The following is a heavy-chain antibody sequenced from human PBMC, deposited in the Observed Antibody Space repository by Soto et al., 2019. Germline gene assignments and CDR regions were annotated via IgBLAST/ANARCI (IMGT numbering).Heavy chain of an antibody. V-gene: IGHV4-34*01. J-gene: IGHJ6*02. Sequence: LSLTCAVYGGSFSYNFWSWIRQPPGKGLEWIGEINRSGSTNYIPSLKSRVTISVDTSKNQFSLKLSSVSAADTAVYYCARDKGSGSYNSRYYYGMDVWGQGTTVTVSS. CDR3: ARDKGSGSYNSRYYYGMDV. CDR2: INRSGST. D-gene: IGHD3-10*01. CDR1: GGSFSYNF.